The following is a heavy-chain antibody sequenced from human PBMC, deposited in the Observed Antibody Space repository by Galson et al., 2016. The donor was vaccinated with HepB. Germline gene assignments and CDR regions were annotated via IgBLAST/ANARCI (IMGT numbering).Heavy chain of an antibody. CDR3: VKDFYGSGSYFSVGHDH. CDR2: IKGGGASP. J-gene: IGHJ4*02. D-gene: IGHD3-10*01. Sequence: SLRLSCAASGFNFGNYAMNWVRQAPGKGPEWVSSIKGGGASPKYADSVTGRLTISRDNTHNTLHLQMNSLRAEDTAVYYCVKDFYGSGSYFSVGHDHWGQGTLVTVSS. V-gene: IGHV3-23*01. CDR1: GFNFGNYA.